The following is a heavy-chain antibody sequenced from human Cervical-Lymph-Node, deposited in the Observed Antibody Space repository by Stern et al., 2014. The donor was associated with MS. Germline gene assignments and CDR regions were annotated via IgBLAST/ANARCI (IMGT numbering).Heavy chain of an antibody. CDR2: IFLNGEK. Sequence: QVTLKESGPALVKPTETLTLTCSVSGFSLDNVRVSVSWIRQPPGKALEWLAHIFLNGEKSYSTSLKSRLTVSKDTSKSQVVLTMTNMDPLDTATYYCARGTAYSDDSGYAVDAFDVWGQGTMLTVSS. CDR1: GFSLDNVRVS. CDR3: ARGTAYSDDSGYAVDAFDV. V-gene: IGHV2-26*01. J-gene: IGHJ3*01. D-gene: IGHD3-22*01.